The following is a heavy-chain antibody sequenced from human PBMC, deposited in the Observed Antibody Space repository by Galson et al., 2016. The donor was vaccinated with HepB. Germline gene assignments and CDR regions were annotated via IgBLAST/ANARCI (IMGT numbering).Heavy chain of an antibody. Sequence: SETLSLTCTVSGGYISSSSYYWGWIRQPPGKGLEWIAYIHYRGTTNHNPSLKSRVTISLDTSKNQFSLKMSSVTAADTAVYYCARQRGGRILWDYWGQGTLVTVSS. CDR1: GGYISSSSYY. J-gene: IGHJ4*02. CDR3: ARQRGGRILWDY. V-gene: IGHV4-61*05. CDR2: IHYRGTT. D-gene: IGHD3-10*01.